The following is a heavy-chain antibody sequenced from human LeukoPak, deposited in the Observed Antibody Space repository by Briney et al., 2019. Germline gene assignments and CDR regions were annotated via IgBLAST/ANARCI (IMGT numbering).Heavy chain of an antibody. CDR3: AKAGEATWTDY. J-gene: IGHJ4*02. Sequence: GGSLRLSCAASGFTFSNYAFHWVRQAPGKGLEWVAVISYDGSNKYYAVSVKGRFAISRDNSKNTLYLQMNSLRAEDTAVYYCAKAGEATWTDYWGQGTLVTVSS. CDR2: ISYDGSNK. D-gene: IGHD1-14*01. CDR1: GFTFSNYA. V-gene: IGHV3-30*09.